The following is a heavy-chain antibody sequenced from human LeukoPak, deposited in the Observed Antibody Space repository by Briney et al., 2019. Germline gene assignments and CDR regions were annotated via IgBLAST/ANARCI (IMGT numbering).Heavy chain of an antibody. CDR1: GGSISSSSYY. CDR3: AGPMTKNY. CDR2: IYYSGST. Sequence: KPSETLSLTCTVSGGSISSSSYYWGWIRQPPGKGLEWIGSIYYSGSTYYNPSLKSRVAISVDTSKNQFSLKLSSVTAADTAVYYCAGPMTKNYWGQGTLVTVSS. V-gene: IGHV4-39*07. J-gene: IGHJ4*02.